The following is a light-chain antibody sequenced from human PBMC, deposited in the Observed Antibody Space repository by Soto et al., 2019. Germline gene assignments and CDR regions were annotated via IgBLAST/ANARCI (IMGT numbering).Light chain of an antibody. J-gene: IGLJ1*01. Sequence: QSVLTQPASVSGSPGQSITISCTGTSSDVGGYNYVSWYQHHAGKAPRLMIYASSNRPSGVSHRFSGSRSGNTASLTISGLQAEDEADYYCSSDTSGTTLYVFGTGTKLTVL. CDR3: SSDTSGTTLYV. CDR2: ASS. CDR1: SSDVGGYNY. V-gene: IGLV2-14*01.